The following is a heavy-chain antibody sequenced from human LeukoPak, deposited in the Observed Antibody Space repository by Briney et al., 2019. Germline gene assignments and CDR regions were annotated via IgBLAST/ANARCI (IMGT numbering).Heavy chain of an antibody. CDR1: GLIVSNYY. CDR2: IYSGGAT. CDR3: AREYGSGTFG. D-gene: IGHD2-2*01. Sequence: GGSLRLSCAASGLIVSNYYMSWVRQAPGKGLECVSVIYSGGATYYADSVKGRFTISRHNSKNTLYLQMNSLRAEDTAVYFCAREYGSGTFGWGQGTLVTVSS. J-gene: IGHJ4*02. V-gene: IGHV3-53*01.